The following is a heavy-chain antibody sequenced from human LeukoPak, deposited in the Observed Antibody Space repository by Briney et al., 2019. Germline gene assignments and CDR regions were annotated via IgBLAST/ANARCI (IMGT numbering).Heavy chain of an antibody. J-gene: IGHJ4*02. CDR2: ISGDGGST. Sequence: GGSLRLSCAAPGFMFHDYAIHWVRQAPGKGLEWVSLISGDGGSTFYADSVKGRFTISRDNSKNSLYLQMNSLRSDDTALYHCARESESSGWYDYWGQGTLVTVSS. D-gene: IGHD6-19*01. CDR3: ARESESSGWYDY. CDR1: GFMFHDYA. V-gene: IGHV3-43*02.